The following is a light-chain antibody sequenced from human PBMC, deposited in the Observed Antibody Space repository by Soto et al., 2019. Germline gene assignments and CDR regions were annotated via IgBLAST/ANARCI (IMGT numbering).Light chain of an antibody. V-gene: IGKV3-20*01. CDR2: DAS. J-gene: IGKJ4*01. Sequence: EIVLTQSPATLSLSPGERATLSCRASQSISTYLAWYQQKPGQSPRLLISDASSRATGIPDRFSGSGSGTDFTLTISRLEPEDFAVYYCQQYGSSPQVFGGGTKVDIK. CDR3: QQYGSSPQV. CDR1: QSISTY.